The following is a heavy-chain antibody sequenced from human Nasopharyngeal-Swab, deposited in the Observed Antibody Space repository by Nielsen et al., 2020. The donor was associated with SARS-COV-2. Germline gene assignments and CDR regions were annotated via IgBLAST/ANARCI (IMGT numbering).Heavy chain of an antibody. V-gene: IGHV4-39*01. Sequence: SETLSLTCTVSGGSFSSSSSHWGRSRSPPGKGLEWIGTINYSGSTYYNPSLRSPVTMSVDKSRNQFALKLSSVTAADTAVYHCARGNIGLIDPFDNWGQGTLVTVSS. CDR1: GGSFSSSSSH. CDR2: INYSGST. J-gene: IGHJ4*02. D-gene: IGHD2-21*01. CDR3: ARGNIGLIDPFDN.